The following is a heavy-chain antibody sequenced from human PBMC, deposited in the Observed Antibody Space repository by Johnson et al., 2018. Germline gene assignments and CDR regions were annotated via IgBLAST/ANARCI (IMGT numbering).Heavy chain of an antibody. CDR2: IWYDGTNK. D-gene: IGHD2-2*01. V-gene: IGHV3-33*01. Sequence: VQLLESGGGVVQPGRSLRLSCAASGFTFSTYGMHWVRQAPGKGLEWVAVIWYDGTNKYYADSVKGRFTISRDNSKDTLYLQMNILRAEDTAVYYCERDEIAVVPGALDSYYGMDVWGQGTTVRVSS. CDR3: ERDEIAVVPGALDSYYGMDV. J-gene: IGHJ6*02. CDR1: GFTFSTYG.